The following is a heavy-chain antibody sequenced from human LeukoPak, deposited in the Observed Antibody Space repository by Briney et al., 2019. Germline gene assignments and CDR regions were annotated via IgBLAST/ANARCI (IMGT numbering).Heavy chain of an antibody. Sequence: PSETLSLTCTVSGGSISSYYWSWIRQPPGKGLEWIGYIYYSGSTNYSPSLKSRVTISVDTSKNQFSLKLSSVTAADTAVYYCARDSSSRTYYYYYYMDVWGKGTTVTVSS. CDR1: GGSISSYY. CDR2: IYYSGST. J-gene: IGHJ6*03. CDR3: ARDSSSRTYYYYYYMDV. V-gene: IGHV4-59*01. D-gene: IGHD6-13*01.